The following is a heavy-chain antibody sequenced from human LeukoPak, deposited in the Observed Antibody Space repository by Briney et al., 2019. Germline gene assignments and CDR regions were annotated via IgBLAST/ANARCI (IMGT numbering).Heavy chain of an antibody. CDR2: IRDDGSEK. J-gene: IGHJ4*02. Sequence: GGSLRLSCAASGFTFSSYGMRWVRQAPGKGLEWVAAIRDDGSEKYYADSVKGRFTISRDNSKNTLYLQMNSLRAEDTAVYYCARENSCVYLSFDYWGPGTLVTVSS. V-gene: IGHV3-33*08. D-gene: IGHD3-22*01. CDR3: ARENSCVYLSFDY. CDR1: GFTFSSYG.